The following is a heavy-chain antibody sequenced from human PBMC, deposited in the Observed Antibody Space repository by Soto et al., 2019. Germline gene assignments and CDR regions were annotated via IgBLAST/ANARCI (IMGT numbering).Heavy chain of an antibody. J-gene: IGHJ2*01. V-gene: IGHV4-39*01. CDR1: GGSIRINNYH. CDR2: IYHTGKS. Sequence: SETLTLTCTVDGGSIRINNYHWAWIPQPPGKGLEWIGSIYHTGKSDYSPTLKSRVAMSVDTSRNQFSLRLRSVTAADMAVYYCARHVDNLLWDFDLWGRGTLVTVSS. CDR3: ARHVDNLLWDFDL. D-gene: IGHD5-12*01.